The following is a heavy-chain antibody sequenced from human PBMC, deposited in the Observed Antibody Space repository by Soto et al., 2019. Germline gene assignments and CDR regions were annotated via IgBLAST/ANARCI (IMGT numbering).Heavy chain of an antibody. Sequence: GGSLRLSCAASGFTFSSYGMHWVRQAPGKGLEWVAVISYDGSNKYYADSVKGRFTISRDNSKNTLYLQMNSLRAEDTAVYYCAKDSTGAMDFYYYYYGMDVWGQGTTVTVSS. CDR1: GFTFSSYG. J-gene: IGHJ6*02. CDR3: AKDSTGAMDFYYYYYGMDV. V-gene: IGHV3-30*18. CDR2: ISYDGSNK. D-gene: IGHD2-2*01.